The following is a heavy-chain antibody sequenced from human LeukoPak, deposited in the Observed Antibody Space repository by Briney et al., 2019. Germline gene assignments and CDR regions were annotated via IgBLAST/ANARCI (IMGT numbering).Heavy chain of an antibody. CDR3: AKGEQYYYYGMDV. D-gene: IGHD1/OR15-1a*01. Sequence: GGSLRLSCAASGFTFSSYAMSWVRQAPGKGLEWVSAISGSGGSTYYADSVKGLFTISRDNSKNTLYLQMNSMRAEDTAVYYCAKGEQYYYYGMDVWGQGTTVTVSS. J-gene: IGHJ6*02. CDR2: ISGSGGST. CDR1: GFTFSSYA. V-gene: IGHV3-23*01.